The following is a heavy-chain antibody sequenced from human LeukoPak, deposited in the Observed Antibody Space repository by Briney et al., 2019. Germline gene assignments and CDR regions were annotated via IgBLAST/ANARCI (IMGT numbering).Heavy chain of an antibody. Sequence: GASVKVSCKASGYTFTSYYMHWVRQAPGQGLEWMGIINPSGGSTSYAQKFQGRVTMTRDMSTSTVYMELSSLRSEDTAVYYCARVGPGYCSSTSCYIYYYMDVWGKGTTVTVSS. J-gene: IGHJ6*03. D-gene: IGHD2-2*02. V-gene: IGHV1-46*01. CDR1: GYTFTSYY. CDR3: ARVGPGYCSSTSCYIYYYMDV. CDR2: INPSGGST.